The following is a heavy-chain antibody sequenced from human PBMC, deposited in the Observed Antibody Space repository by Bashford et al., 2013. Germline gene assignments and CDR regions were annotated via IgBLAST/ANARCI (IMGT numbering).Heavy chain of an antibody. J-gene: IGHJ4*02. CDR3: ARAGSSSSYYFDY. CDR2: IYPGDSDT. Sequence: WVRQMPGKGLEWMGIIYPGDSDTRYSPSFQGQVTISADKSISTAYLQWSSLKASDTAMYYCARAGSSSSYYFDYWGQGTLVTVSS. D-gene: IGHD6-6*01. V-gene: IGHV5-51*01.